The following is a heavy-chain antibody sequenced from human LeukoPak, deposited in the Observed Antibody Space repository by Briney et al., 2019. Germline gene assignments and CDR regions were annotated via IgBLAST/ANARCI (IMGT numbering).Heavy chain of an antibody. V-gene: IGHV3-48*01. J-gene: IGHJ4*02. CDR3: ARLRYSDY. CDR1: GFTFSSYS. CDR2: ISGSSSTI. D-gene: IGHD2-21*01. Sequence: GGSLRLSCAASGFTFSSYSMNWVRQAPGKGLEWGSYISGSSSTIYYADSVKGRFTISRDNGKNTLYLQMNSLGAEDTAVYYCARLRYSDYWGQGTLVTVSS.